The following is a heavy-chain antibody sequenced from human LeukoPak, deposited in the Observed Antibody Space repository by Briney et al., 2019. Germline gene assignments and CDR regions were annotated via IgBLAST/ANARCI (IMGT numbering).Heavy chain of an antibody. CDR3: ARDATPRIAAAVLDY. J-gene: IGHJ4*02. D-gene: IGHD6-13*01. V-gene: IGHV3-30-3*01. CDR2: ISYDGSNK. Sequence: GGSLRLSCAASGFTFSSYAMHWVRQAPGKGLEWVAVISYDGSNKYYADSVKGRFTISRDNSKNTLYLQMNSLRAEDTAVYYCARDATPRIAAAVLDYWGQGTLVTVSS. CDR1: GFTFSSYA.